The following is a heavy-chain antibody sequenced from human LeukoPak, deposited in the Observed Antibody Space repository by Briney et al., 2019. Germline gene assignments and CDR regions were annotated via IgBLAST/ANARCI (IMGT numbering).Heavy chain of an antibody. CDR1: GYTFTSYY. Sequence: ASVKVSCKASGYTFTSYYMHWVRQAPGQGLEWMGWINTNTGNPTYAQGFTGRFVFSLDTSVSTAYLQISSLKAEDTAVYYCARDRGDIVVVPATMPHWGQGTLVTVSS. V-gene: IGHV7-4-1*02. D-gene: IGHD2-2*01. CDR3: ARDRGDIVVVPATMPH. J-gene: IGHJ4*02. CDR2: INTNTGNP.